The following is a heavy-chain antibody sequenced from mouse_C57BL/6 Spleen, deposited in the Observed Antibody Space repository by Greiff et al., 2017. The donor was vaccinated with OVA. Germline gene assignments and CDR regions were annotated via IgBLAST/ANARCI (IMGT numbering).Heavy chain of an antibody. Sequence: QVQLQQSGPGLVQPSQSLSITCTVSGFSLTSYGVHWVRQSPGKGLEWLGVIWSGGSTDYNAAFISRLSISKDNSKSQVFFKMNSLQADDTAIYYCARNWIDYYGSSSYYFDYWGQGTTLTVSS. J-gene: IGHJ2*01. CDR1: GFSLTSYG. CDR3: ARNWIDYYGSSSYYFDY. CDR2: IWSGGST. D-gene: IGHD1-1*01. V-gene: IGHV2-2*01.